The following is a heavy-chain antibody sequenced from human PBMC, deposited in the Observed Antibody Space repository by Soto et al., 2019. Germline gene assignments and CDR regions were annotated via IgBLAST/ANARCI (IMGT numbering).Heavy chain of an antibody. D-gene: IGHD3-10*01. V-gene: IGHV1-8*01. CDR2: INPNSGNI. Sequence: ASVKVSCKASGDTFTTYDTNWVRQATGHGLEWMGWINPNSGNIGYAQRFQGRVTMTRDTAIRTAYMEVSSLRSDDTAVYYCARGRASGSYYLLDYWGQGTLVTVSS. CDR1: GDTFTTYD. J-gene: IGHJ4*02. CDR3: ARGRASGSYYLLDY.